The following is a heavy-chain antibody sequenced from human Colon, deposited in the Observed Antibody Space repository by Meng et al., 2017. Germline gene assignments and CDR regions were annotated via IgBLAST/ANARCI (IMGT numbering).Heavy chain of an antibody. D-gene: IGHD1-26*01. CDR3: ARAGIQSGSYYPLYY. J-gene: IGHJ4*02. CDR2: IYTSGST. V-gene: IGHV4-4*07. CDR1: GGSISGYY. Sequence: SETLSLTCTVSGGSISGYYWNWIRQPAGKGLEWIGRIYTSGSTKYNPSLKSRVTVSIDTSKNQFSLKLSSVTAADTALYYCARAGIQSGSYYPLYYWGQGTRVTVSS.